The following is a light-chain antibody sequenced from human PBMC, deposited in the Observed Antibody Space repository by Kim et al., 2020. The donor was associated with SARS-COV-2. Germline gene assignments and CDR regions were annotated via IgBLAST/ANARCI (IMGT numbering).Light chain of an antibody. Sequence: SSELTQDPAVSVALGQTVRITGQGDSLRDYYASWYQQQPGQAPVLVIYNKNTRPSGIPDRFSGSNSGNTASLTITGAQAEDEADYYCNSRDTSNNHVLFGGGTKLTVL. J-gene: IGLJ2*01. CDR2: NKN. V-gene: IGLV3-19*01. CDR1: SLRDYY. CDR3: NSRDTSNNHVL.